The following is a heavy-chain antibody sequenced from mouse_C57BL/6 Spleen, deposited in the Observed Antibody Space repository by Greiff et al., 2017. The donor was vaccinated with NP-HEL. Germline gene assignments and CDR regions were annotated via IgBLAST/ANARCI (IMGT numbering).Heavy chain of an antibody. V-gene: IGHV1-64*01. CDR2: IHPNSGST. CDR3: ARGKGTTVPWFAY. Sequence: VQLQQSGAELVKPGASVKLSCKASGYTFTSYWMHWVKQRPGQGLEWIGMIHPNSGSTNYNEKFKSKATLTVDKSSSTAYMQLSSLTSEDSAVYYCARGKGTTVPWFAYWGQGTLVTVSA. CDR1: GYTFTSYW. D-gene: IGHD1-1*01. J-gene: IGHJ3*01.